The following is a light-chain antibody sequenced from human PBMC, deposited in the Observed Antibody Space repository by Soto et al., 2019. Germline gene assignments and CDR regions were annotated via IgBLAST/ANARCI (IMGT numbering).Light chain of an antibody. Sequence: AIRMTQSPSSLSAAIGDRVTITCRASHVVSNYLAWYQQKPGKAPKALIYSASFLQSGVPSRFSGSGSGTDFSLTISFLHSEDFATYYWQHSYSYPYTFGQGTTLQMK. J-gene: IGKJ2*01. CDR1: HVVSNY. CDR3: QHSYSYPYT. V-gene: IGKV1-8*01. CDR2: SAS.